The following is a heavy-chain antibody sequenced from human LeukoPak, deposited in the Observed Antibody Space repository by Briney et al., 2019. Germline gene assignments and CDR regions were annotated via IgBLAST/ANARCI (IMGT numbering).Heavy chain of an antibody. D-gene: IGHD3-3*01. V-gene: IGHV3-66*02. J-gene: IGHJ5*02. CDR3: ARSLRFYNWFDP. CDR1: GFTVSSNY. Sequence: GGSLRLSCAASGFTVSSNYMSWVRRAPGKGLEWVSVIYSGGRTYYADSVKGRFTISRDNSKNTLYLQMNSLRAEDTAVYYCARSLRFYNWFDPWGQGTLVTVSS. CDR2: IYSGGRT.